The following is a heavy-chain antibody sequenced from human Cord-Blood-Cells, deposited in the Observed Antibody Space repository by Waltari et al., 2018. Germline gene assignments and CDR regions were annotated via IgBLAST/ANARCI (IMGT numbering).Heavy chain of an antibody. CDR3: ARHDIAAAGTSYAFDI. CDR2: IYYSGST. D-gene: IGHD6-13*01. J-gene: IGHJ3*02. V-gene: IGHV4-39*07. CDR1: GGSIRSSSSY. Sequence: QLQLQESGPGLVKPSETLSLPCTVSGGSIRSSSSYWGRIRQPPGKGLEWIGSIYYSGSTYYNPSLKSRVTISVDTSKNQFSLKLSSVTAADTAVYYCARHDIAAAGTSYAFDIWGQGTMVTVSS.